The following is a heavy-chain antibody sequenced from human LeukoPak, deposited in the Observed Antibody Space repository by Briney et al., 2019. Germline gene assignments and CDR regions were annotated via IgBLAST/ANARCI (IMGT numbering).Heavy chain of an antibody. D-gene: IGHD4-17*01. CDR1: GGSISSGSYY. CDR3: AREITVTTYNLGTSEGRFDP. J-gene: IGHJ5*02. Sequence: SQTLSLTCTVPGGSISSGSYYWSWIRQPAGRGLEWLVRIYTSGSTNYNPSLKSRVTISVDTSKNQFSLKLSSVTAADTAVYYCAREITVTTYNLGTSEGRFDPWGQGTLVTVSS. CDR2: IYTSGST. V-gene: IGHV4-61*02.